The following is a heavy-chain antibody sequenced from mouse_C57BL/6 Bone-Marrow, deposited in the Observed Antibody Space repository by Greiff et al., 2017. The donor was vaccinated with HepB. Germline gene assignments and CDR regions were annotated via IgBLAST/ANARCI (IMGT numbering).Heavy chain of an antibody. CDR2: ISDGGSYT. CDR3: ARGPLYYSYYFDY. J-gene: IGHJ2*01. CDR1: GFTFSSYA. D-gene: IGHD2-12*01. V-gene: IGHV5-4*03. Sequence: DVKLVESGGGLVKPGGSLKLSCAASGFTFSSYAMSWVRQTPEKRLEWVATISDGGSYTYYPDNVKGRFTISRDNAKNNLYLQMSHLKSEDTAMYYCARGPLYYSYYFDYWGQGTTLTVSS.